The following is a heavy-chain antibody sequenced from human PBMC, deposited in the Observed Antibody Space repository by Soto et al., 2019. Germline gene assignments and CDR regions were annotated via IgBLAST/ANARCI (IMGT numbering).Heavy chain of an antibody. D-gene: IGHD6-13*01. J-gene: IGHJ5*02. Sequence: PSETLSLTCAVYGGSFSGYYWSWIRQPPGKGLGWIGEINHSGSTNYNPSLKSRVTISVDTSKNQFSLKLSSVTAADTAVYYCARVFIAAAGTQDWFDPWGQGTLVTVSS. CDR1: GGSFSGYY. CDR2: INHSGST. CDR3: ARVFIAAAGTQDWFDP. V-gene: IGHV4-34*01.